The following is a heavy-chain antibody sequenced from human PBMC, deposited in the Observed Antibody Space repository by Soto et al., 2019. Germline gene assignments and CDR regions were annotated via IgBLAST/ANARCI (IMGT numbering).Heavy chain of an antibody. CDR2: IYHSGST. CDR3: ARVRGLAAFDY. Sequence: PSETLSLTCAVSSGSISSSNWWSWVRQPPGKGLEWIGEIYHSGSTNYNPSLKSRVTTSVDKSKNQFSLKLSSLTAADTAAYYSARVRGLAAFDYWGQGTMVTVSS. D-gene: IGHD3-9*01. V-gene: IGHV4-4*02. CDR1: SGSISSSNW. J-gene: IGHJ4*02.